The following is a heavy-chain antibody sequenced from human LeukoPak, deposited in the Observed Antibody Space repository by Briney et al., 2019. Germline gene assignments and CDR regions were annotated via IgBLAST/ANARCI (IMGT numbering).Heavy chain of an antibody. CDR3: ARGVAGLLQLVHLSI. V-gene: IGHV1-69*04. CDR1: GGTFSSYA. J-gene: IGHJ3*02. CDR2: IIPILGIA. D-gene: IGHD6-13*01. Sequence: GASVKVSCKASGGTFSSYAISWVRQAPGQGLEWMGRIIPILGIANYAQKFQGRVTITADKSTSTAYMDLSSLISEDTAVYYCARGVAGLLQLVHLSIWGQGTMVTVSS.